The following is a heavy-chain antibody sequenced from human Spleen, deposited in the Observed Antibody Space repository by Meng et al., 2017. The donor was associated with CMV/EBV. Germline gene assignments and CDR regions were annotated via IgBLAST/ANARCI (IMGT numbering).Heavy chain of an antibody. CDR3: VRSSAWVRTGFDP. V-gene: IGHV4-4*07. D-gene: IGHD6-19*01. CDR2: LYPSGSA. CDR1: CASIHSYS. J-gene: IGHJ5*02. Sequence: GPRLVTPSETLSLTRTVSCASIHSYSRGLTRQPAVKRLECIGRLYPSGSANYTPSLNIQFTVSIDTSRNQFSLWLTSVTAADTAVYYCVRSSAWVRTGFDPWGQGTLVTVSS.